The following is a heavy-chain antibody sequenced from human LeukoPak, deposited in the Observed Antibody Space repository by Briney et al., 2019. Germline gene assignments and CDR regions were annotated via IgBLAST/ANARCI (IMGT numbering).Heavy chain of an antibody. J-gene: IGHJ4*02. CDR2: IYTSGST. CDR3: ARERYSGSYFPDY. D-gene: IGHD1-26*01. CDR1: GGSFSGYY. Sequence: SETLSLTCAVYGGSFSGYYWSWIRQPAGKGLEWIGRIYTSGSTNYNPSLKSRVTMSVDTSKNQFSLKLSSVTAADTAVYYCARERYSGSYFPDYWGQGTLVTVSS. V-gene: IGHV4-4*07.